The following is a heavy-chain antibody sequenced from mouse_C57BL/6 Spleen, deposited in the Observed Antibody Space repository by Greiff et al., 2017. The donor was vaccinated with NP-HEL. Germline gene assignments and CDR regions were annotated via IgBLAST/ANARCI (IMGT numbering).Heavy chain of an antibody. J-gene: IGHJ4*01. CDR2: IWSDGST. CDR3: ARHGNYYDYDGYYAMDY. D-gene: IGHD2-4*01. Sequence: QVQLQQSGPGLVAPSQSLSITCTVSGFSLTSYGVHWVRQPPGKGLEWLVVIWSDGSTTYNSALKSRPSISKDNSKSQVFLKMNSLQTDDTAMYYCARHGNYYDYDGYYAMDYWGQGTSVTVSS. CDR1: GFSLTSYG. V-gene: IGHV2-6-1*01.